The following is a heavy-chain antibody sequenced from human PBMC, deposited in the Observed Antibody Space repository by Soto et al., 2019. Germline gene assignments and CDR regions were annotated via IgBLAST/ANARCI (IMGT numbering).Heavy chain of an antibody. V-gene: IGHV4-34*01. CDR1: GGSFSGYY. D-gene: IGHD5-12*01. Sequence: SETLSLTCAVYGGSFSGYYWSWIRQPPGKGLEWIGEINHSGSTNYNPSLKSRVTISVDTSKNQFSLKLSSVTAADTAVYYCARGDVATFYGMDVWGQGTTVTVSS. CDR2: INHSGST. CDR3: ARGDVATFYGMDV. J-gene: IGHJ6*02.